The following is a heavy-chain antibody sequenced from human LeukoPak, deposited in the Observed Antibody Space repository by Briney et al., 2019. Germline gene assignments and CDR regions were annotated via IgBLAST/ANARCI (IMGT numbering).Heavy chain of an antibody. CDR1: GYTFTGYY. J-gene: IGHJ5*02. D-gene: IGHD3-10*01. Sequence: ASVKVSCKASGYTFTGYYIHWVRQAPGQGLECMGWINPNSSGTNYAQKFQGRGTMTRDTSISTAYMELNRLRSDGTAVYYCARGGSGSYFSWLDHWGQGTLVTVSS. V-gene: IGHV1-2*02. CDR2: INPNSSGT. CDR3: ARGGSGSYFSWLDH.